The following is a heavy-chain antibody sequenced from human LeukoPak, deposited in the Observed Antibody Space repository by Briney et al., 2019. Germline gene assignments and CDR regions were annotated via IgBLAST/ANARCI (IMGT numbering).Heavy chain of an antibody. J-gene: IGHJ4*02. CDR3: AKDYYDEGYFDY. V-gene: IGHV3-21*04. CDR1: GFTFSSYS. D-gene: IGHD3-22*01. Sequence: GGSLRLSCAASGFTFSSYSMNWVRQAPGKGLEWVSSISSSSSYIYYADSVKGRFTISRDNAKNSLYLQMNSLRAEDTALYYCAKDYYDEGYFDYWGQGTLVTVSS. CDR2: ISSSSSYI.